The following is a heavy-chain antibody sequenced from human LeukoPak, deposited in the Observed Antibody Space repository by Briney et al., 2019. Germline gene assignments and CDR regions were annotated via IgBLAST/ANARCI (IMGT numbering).Heavy chain of an antibody. Sequence: PSETLSLTCTVSGGSISSSSYYWSWIRQPPGKGLEWIGEINHSGSTNYNPSLKSRVTISVDTSKNQFSLKLSSVTAADTAVYYCARVSDSSGYYYDRDRHYFDYWGQGTLVTVSS. CDR2: INHSGST. D-gene: IGHD3-22*01. J-gene: IGHJ4*02. CDR1: GGSISSSSYY. V-gene: IGHV4-39*07. CDR3: ARVSDSSGYYYDRDRHYFDY.